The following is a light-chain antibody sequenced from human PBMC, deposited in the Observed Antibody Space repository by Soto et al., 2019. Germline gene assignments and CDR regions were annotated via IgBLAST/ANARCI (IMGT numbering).Light chain of an antibody. CDR2: TGS. Sequence: DIQMTQSPSYVSASVGYRVTITCLASQGIKNWLAWYQQKPGKAPNLLIYTGSSLQSGVPSRFSGSGSGTDFTLTINSLQPEDFATYYCQQAASFPITFGQGTRLEI. J-gene: IGKJ5*01. CDR1: QGIKNW. CDR3: QQAASFPIT. V-gene: IGKV1-12*01.